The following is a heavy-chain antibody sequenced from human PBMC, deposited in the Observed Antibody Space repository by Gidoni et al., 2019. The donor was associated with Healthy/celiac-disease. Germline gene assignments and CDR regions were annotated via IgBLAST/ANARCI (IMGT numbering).Heavy chain of an antibody. CDR2: IYYSGST. CDR1: GGSISSSSYD. V-gene: IGHV4-39*01. Sequence: QLQLQDSGPGLVQPSETLSLTCPVSGGSISSSSYDWGWTRQPPGKGLEWIGSIYYSGSTYYNPSLKSRVTISVDTSKNQFSLKLSSVTAADTAVYYWASLGYYTAMHDYWGQGTLVTVSS. D-gene: IGHD5-18*01. CDR3: ASLGYYTAMHDY. J-gene: IGHJ4*02.